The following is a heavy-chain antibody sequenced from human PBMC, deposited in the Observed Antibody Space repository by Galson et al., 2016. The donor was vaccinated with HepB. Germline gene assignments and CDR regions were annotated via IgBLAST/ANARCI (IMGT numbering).Heavy chain of an antibody. CDR2: ISSAIRPI. CDR3: ARELVRSAFDL. D-gene: IGHD6-6*01. V-gene: IGHV3-48*02. Sequence: SLRLSCAASGFTLSGSGLNWVRQAPGRGLQWISYISSAIRPIYYADSVKGRFTISRDNAKNSVYLQMNSLRDGDTGVYYCARELVRSAFDLWGQGTMVTVSS. J-gene: IGHJ3*01. CDR1: GFTLSGSG.